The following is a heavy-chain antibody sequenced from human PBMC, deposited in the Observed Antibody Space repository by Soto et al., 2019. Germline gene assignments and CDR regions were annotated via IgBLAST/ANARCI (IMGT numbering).Heavy chain of an antibody. J-gene: IGHJ4*02. CDR1: GFTFSSYA. D-gene: IGHD3-22*01. V-gene: IGHV3-30-3*01. Sequence: QVQLVGSGGGVVQPGRSLRLSCAASGFTFSSYAMHWVRQGPGKGLEWVAVISYDGSNKYYADSVNGRFTISRDNSKNTLYLQMNSLRAEDTAVYYCARDLGSSGYFDYWGQGTLVTVSS. CDR3: ARDLGSSGYFDY. CDR2: ISYDGSNK.